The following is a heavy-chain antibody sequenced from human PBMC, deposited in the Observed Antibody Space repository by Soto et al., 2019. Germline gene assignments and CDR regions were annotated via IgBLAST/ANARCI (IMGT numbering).Heavy chain of an antibody. V-gene: IGHV4-34*01. J-gene: IGHJ6*02. CDR1: GGSFSGYY. D-gene: IGHD3-10*01. CDR2: INHSGST. Sequence: SETLSLTCAVYGGSFSGYYWSWIRQPPGKGLEWIGEINHSGSTNYNPSLKSRVTISVDTSKNQFSLKLSSVTAADTAVYYCARVRGRYYGSVYYYGMDVWGQGTTVTVSS. CDR3: ARVRGRYYGSVYYYGMDV.